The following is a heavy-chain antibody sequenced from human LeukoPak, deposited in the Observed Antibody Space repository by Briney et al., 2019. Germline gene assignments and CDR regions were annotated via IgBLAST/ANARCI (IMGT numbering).Heavy chain of an antibody. J-gene: IGHJ6*02. V-gene: IGHV4-30-4*01. CDR1: GGSISSGDYY. Sequence: SETLSLTCTVSGGSISSGDYYWSWIRRPPGKGLEWIGYIYYSGSTYYNPSLKSRVTISVDTSKNQFSLKLSSVTAADTAVYYCARVVVVPAAINYYYYYGMDVWGQGTRSPSP. CDR2: IYYSGST. D-gene: IGHD2-2*02. CDR3: ARVVVVPAAINYYYYYGMDV.